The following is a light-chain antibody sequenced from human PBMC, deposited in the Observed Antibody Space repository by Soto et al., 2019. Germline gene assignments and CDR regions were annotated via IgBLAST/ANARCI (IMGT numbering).Light chain of an antibody. CDR3: LQYNTYSPWT. V-gene: IGKV1-5*03. Sequence: DIQMTQSPSTLSASVGDRVTITCRASQSISNYLAWYQQKPGKAPKVLLYKASSLESGVPSRFSGSGSGTDFTLTICSLQPDDFATYFCLQYNTYSPWTFGQGTQVEIK. CDR2: KAS. CDR1: QSISNY. J-gene: IGKJ1*01.